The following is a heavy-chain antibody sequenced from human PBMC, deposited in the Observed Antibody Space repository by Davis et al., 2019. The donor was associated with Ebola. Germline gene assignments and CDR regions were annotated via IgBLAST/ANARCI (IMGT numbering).Heavy chain of an antibody. CDR2: IFHNGST. D-gene: IGHD3-22*01. V-gene: IGHV4-30-2*01. CDR3: AREGFYYDSTGYIGSGFDP. J-gene: IGHJ5*02. CDR1: GGSISSDGYS. Sequence: SETLSLTCAVSGGSISSDGYSWSWIRQPPGKGLEWIGYIFHNGSTYYKSSLKRRVTISVDRSKYQFSLKLSSVTAADTAVYYCAREGFYYDSTGYIGSGFDPWGQGTLVTVSS.